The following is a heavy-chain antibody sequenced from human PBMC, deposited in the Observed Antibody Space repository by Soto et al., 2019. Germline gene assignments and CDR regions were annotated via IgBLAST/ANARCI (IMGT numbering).Heavy chain of an antibody. V-gene: IGHV5-10-1*01. Sequence: GESLEISCQGSGYSFTIYWISWVRQMPGKGLEWMGRIDPSDSYTNYSPSFQGHVTISADKSISTAYLQWSSLKASDTAMYYCASTFLPYYYDSSGPRLGDYWGQGTLVNVS. CDR2: IDPSDSYT. D-gene: IGHD3-22*01. CDR3: ASTFLPYYYDSSGPRLGDY. J-gene: IGHJ4*02. CDR1: GYSFTIYW.